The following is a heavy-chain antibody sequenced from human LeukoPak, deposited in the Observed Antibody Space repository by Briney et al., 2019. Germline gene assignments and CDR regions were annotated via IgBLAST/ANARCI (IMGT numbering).Heavy chain of an antibody. D-gene: IGHD4-11*01. Sequence: GALRLSFAASGFTFSKYWMSWVRPAPGKGGGWVGNMKEDGSEKNYVDSVKGRFTISRDNAQDSLYLQMNSLRAEDTAVYYCARDRGYSNFDYWGQGTLVTVSS. CDR1: GFTFSKYW. J-gene: IGHJ4*02. CDR2: MKEDGSEK. V-gene: IGHV3-7*01. CDR3: ARDRGYSNFDY.